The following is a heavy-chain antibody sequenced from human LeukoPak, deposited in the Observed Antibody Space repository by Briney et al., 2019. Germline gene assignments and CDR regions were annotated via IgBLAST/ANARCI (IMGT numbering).Heavy chain of an antibody. D-gene: IGHD3-3*01. CDR1: GGSISSYY. J-gene: IGHJ4*02. CDR2: IYYSGST. Sequence: SETLSLTCTVSGGSISSYYWSWIRQPPGKGLEWIGYIYYSGSTNYNPSLKSRVTISVDTSKNQFSLKLSSVTAADTAVYYCARESPRVYYFGYWGQGTLVTVSS. V-gene: IGHV4-59*01. CDR3: ARESPRVYYFGY.